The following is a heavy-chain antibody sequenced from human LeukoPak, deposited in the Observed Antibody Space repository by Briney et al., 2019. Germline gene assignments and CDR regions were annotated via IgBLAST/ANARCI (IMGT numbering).Heavy chain of an antibody. D-gene: IGHD3-22*01. CDR2: IYYSGST. J-gene: IGHJ4*02. CDR1: GGSISSSSYY. Sequence: PSETLSLTCTVSGGSISSSSYYWGWIRQPPGKGLEWIGSIYYSGSTYYNPSLKSRVTISVDTSKNQFSLKLSSVTAADTAVYYCARQAGSITMIVVVTPFDYWGKGTLVTVSS. V-gene: IGHV4-39*01. CDR3: ARQAGSITMIVVVTPFDY.